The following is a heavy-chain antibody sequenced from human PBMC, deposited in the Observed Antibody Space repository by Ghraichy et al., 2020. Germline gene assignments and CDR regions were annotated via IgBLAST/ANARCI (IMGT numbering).Heavy chain of an antibody. J-gene: IGHJ6*02. CDR2: ISWNSGSI. V-gene: IGHV3-9*01. CDR1: GFTFDDYA. Sequence: LSLTCAASGFTFDDYAMHWVRQAPGKGLEWVSGISWNSGSIGYADSVKGRFTISRDNAKNSLYLQMNSLRAEDTALYYCAKDLSPYYYYGMDVWGQGTTVTVSS. D-gene: IGHD2/OR15-2a*01. CDR3: AKDLSPYYYYGMDV.